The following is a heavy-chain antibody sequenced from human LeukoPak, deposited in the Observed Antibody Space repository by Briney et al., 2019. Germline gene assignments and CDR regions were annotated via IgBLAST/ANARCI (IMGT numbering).Heavy chain of an antibody. V-gene: IGHV1-46*03. CDR2: INPSGGST. CDR1: GYTFTSYY. Sequence: GASVKVSCKASGYTFTSYYMHWVRQAPGQGLEWMGIINPSGGSTSYAQKFQGRVTMTRDTSTSTVYMELSSLRSEDTAVYYCARGQYQLLYSDYFGYWGQGTLVTVSS. CDR3: ARGQYQLLYSDYFGY. D-gene: IGHD2-2*02. J-gene: IGHJ4*02.